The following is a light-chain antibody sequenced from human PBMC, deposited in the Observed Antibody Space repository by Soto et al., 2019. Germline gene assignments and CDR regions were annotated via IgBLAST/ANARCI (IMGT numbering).Light chain of an antibody. CDR3: CSYAGSSTFV. CDR1: TSDVGGYNY. Sequence: QSALTQPASVSGSPGQSITISCTGTTSDVGGYNYVSWYQQHPGQVPKLLIYEVSNRPSGVSYRFSGSKSGNTASLTISGLQAEDEADYYCCSYAGSSTFVFGTGTKVTVL. J-gene: IGLJ1*01. V-gene: IGLV2-14*01. CDR2: EVS.